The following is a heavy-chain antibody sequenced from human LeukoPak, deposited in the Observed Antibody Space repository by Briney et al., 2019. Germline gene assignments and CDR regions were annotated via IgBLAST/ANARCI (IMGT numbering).Heavy chain of an antibody. CDR2: ISYDGSEK. J-gene: IGHJ6*02. CDR1: GFAFRTYG. V-gene: IGHV3-30*18. D-gene: IGHD3-10*01. Sequence: GRSLRLSCAASGFAFRTYGMHSVRQAPGKGLEWVAVISYDGSEKHNADSVKGRFTISRDNSKNMLYLEMNSLRTEDTAVYYCAKDRGGTMVRGVYYYYGMDDWGQGTTVTVSS. CDR3: AKDRGGTMVRGVYYYYGMDD.